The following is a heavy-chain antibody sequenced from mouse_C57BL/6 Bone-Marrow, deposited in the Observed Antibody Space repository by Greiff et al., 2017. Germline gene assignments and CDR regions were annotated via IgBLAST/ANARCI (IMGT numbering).Heavy chain of an antibody. Sequence: EVKLVESGEGLVKPGGSLKLSCAASGFTFSSYAMSWVRQTPGKRLEWVAYISSGGEYIYYADTVKGRFTISRDNARNTLYLQLSSLKSEDTAMYYCTTYGSSPFAYWGQGTLVTVSA. J-gene: IGHJ3*01. V-gene: IGHV5-9-1*02. CDR1: GFTFSSYA. CDR2: ISSGGEYI. D-gene: IGHD1-1*01. CDR3: TTYGSSPFAY.